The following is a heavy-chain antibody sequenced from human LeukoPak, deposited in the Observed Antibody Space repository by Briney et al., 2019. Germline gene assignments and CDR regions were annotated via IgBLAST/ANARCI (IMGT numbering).Heavy chain of an antibody. CDR2: IKQDGSEK. CDR3: ARDRRGYSYGRRGFDY. D-gene: IGHD5-18*01. V-gene: IGHV3-7*01. CDR1: EFSVGSNY. Sequence: PGGSLRLSCAASEFSVGSNYMTWVRQAPGKGLEWVANIKQDGSEKYYVDSVKGRFTISRDNAKNSLYLQMNSLRAEDTAVYYCARDRRGYSYGRRGFDYWGQGTLVTVSS. J-gene: IGHJ4*02.